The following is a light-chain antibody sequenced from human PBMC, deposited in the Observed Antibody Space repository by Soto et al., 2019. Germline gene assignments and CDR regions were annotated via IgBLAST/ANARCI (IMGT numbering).Light chain of an antibody. Sequence: EIVLTQSPGTLSLSPGEIATLSCGASQSVSSNYLAWYQQKPGQAPRLLICGASSRATGIPDRFSGSGSGTDFTLTISRLEPEDFAVYYCQHYGRSAYTFGQGTTLEIK. CDR3: QHYGRSAYT. CDR2: GAS. J-gene: IGKJ2*01. V-gene: IGKV3-20*01. CDR1: QSVSSNY.